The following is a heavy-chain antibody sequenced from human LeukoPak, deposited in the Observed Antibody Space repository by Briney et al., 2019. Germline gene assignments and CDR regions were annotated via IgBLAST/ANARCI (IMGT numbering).Heavy chain of an antibody. V-gene: IGHV4-34*01. CDR2: INHSGST. J-gene: IGHJ4*02. Sequence: SETLSLTCAVYGGSFSGYYWSWIRQPPGKGLEWIGEINHSGSTNYNPSLKSRVTISVDTSKNQFSLKLSSVTAADTAVYYCAGTEGYCSSTSCSGPFDYWGQGTLVTVSS. CDR3: AGTEGYCSSTSCSGPFDY. CDR1: GGSFSGYY. D-gene: IGHD2-2*01.